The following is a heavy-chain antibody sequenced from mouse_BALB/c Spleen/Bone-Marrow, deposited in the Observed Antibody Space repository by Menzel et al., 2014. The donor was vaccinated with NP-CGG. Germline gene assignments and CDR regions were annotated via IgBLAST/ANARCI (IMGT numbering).Heavy chain of an antibody. CDR3: ARHYYGAR. Sequence: EVHLVESGGGLVQPGGSLKLSCAASGFTFSSYGMSWVRQTPDKRLELVATINSNGGSTYYSDSVKGRFTIPRDNAKNTLYLQMSSLKSEDTAMYYCARHYYGARWGQGTLVTVSA. CDR1: GFTFSSYG. CDR2: INSNGGST. J-gene: IGHJ3*01. V-gene: IGHV5-6-3*01. D-gene: IGHD1-2*01.